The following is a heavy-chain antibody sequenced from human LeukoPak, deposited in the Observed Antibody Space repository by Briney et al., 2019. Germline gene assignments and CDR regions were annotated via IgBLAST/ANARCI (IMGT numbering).Heavy chain of an antibody. J-gene: IGHJ4*02. CDR2: IYYSGST. CDR1: GGSISSSSYY. CDR3: ARGAYYYDSSAPPGY. Sequence: SETLSLTCTVSGGSISSSSYYWGWIRQPPGKGLEWIGSIYYSGSTYYNPSLKSRVTISVDTSKNQFSLKLSSVTAADTAVYYCARGAYYYDSSAPPGYWGQGTLVTVSS. D-gene: IGHD3-22*01. V-gene: IGHV4-39*07.